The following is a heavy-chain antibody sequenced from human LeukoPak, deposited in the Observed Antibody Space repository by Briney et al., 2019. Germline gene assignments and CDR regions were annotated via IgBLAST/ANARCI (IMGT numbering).Heavy chain of an antibody. CDR1: GFTFSSYA. D-gene: IGHD6-6*01. Sequence: GGSLRLSCAASGFTFSSYAMSWVRQAPGKWLEWVSAISGSGGSTYYADSVKGRFTISRDNSKNTLYLQMNSLRAEDTAVYYCAKGRYSSSHGRGDYYYYMDVWGKGTTVTVSS. V-gene: IGHV3-23*01. CDR3: AKGRYSSSHGRGDYYYYMDV. J-gene: IGHJ6*03. CDR2: ISGSGGST.